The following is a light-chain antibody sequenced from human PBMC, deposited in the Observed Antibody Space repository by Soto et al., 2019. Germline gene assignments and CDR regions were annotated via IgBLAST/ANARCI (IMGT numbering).Light chain of an antibody. Sequence: EIVMTQSPATLSVSPGERATLSCRASQSVGSNLDWYQQKPGQAPRLLINGASTRGTGIPARFSGSGSGTEFTLTISSLQSEDFAVYYCQQYSNWPPGTFGQGTKVEIK. CDR2: GAS. V-gene: IGKV3-15*01. J-gene: IGKJ1*01. CDR3: QQYSNWPPGT. CDR1: QSVGSN.